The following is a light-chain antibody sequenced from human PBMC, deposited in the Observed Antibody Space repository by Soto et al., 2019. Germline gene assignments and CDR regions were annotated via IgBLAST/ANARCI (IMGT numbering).Light chain of an antibody. CDR2: EVS. J-gene: IGLJ2*01. Sequence: QSALTQPASVSGSPGQSITISCTGTSSDVGGYNHVSWYQQHPGKAPKLMIYEVSNRPSGVSNRFSGFKSGNTASLIISGLQAEDAADYYCSSYTSSDTVVFGGGTKLTVL. CDR3: SSYTSSDTVV. V-gene: IGLV2-14*01. CDR1: SSDVGGYNH.